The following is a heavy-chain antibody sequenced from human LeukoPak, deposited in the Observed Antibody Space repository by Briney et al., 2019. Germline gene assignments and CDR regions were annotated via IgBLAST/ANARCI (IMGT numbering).Heavy chain of an antibody. J-gene: IGHJ4*02. CDR1: GVTFSSYW. Sequence: GGSLRLSCAASGVTFSSYWMHWVRQAPGKGLVWVSRINSDGSTTTYADSVKGRFTISRDNAKNTLYLQMKSLGAEDTAVYYCAKGNTAMDDPDYWGQGTLVTVSS. V-gene: IGHV3-74*01. CDR3: AKGNTAMDDPDY. CDR2: INSDGSTT. D-gene: IGHD5-18*01.